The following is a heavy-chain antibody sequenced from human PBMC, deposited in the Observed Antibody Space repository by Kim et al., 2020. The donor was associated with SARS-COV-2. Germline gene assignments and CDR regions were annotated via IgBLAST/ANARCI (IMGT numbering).Heavy chain of an antibody. CDR1: GNTFSSYA. D-gene: IGHD3-10*01. J-gene: IGHJ3*01. CDR2: INTNTGKP. CDR3: ADSMLYGVICAFDL. Sequence: ASVKVSCKASGNTFSSYAMNWVRQAPGQGLEWMGWINTNTGKPTYAQGFTGRFVFSLDTSVSTAYLQISSLKFEDTAVYFCADSMLYGVICAFDLWGQGTMVTVSS. V-gene: IGHV7-4-1*01.